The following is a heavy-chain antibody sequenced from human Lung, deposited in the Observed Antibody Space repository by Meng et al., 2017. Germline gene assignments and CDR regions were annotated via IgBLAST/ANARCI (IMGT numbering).Heavy chain of an antibody. CDR3: ARGTTTMAHDFDY. Sequence: QVAQCWACLLTLSETLSPSCVISVGSFINYYGSWIRPPPGKGLELIGESNHSGSTNYNPSLESRPTISVDTSQNNLSLKLSSVTAADSAVYYCARGTTTMAHDFDYWGQGTLVTVSS. CDR1: VGSFINYY. J-gene: IGHJ4*02. CDR2: SNHSGST. V-gene: IGHV4-34*01. D-gene: IGHD4-11*01.